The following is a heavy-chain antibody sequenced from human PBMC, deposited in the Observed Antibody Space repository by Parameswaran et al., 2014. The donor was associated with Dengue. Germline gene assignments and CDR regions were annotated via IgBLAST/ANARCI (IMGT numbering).Heavy chain of an antibody. V-gene: IGHV4-34*13. J-gene: IGHJ4*02. Sequence: WIRQPPGKGLEWIGEINHNRYTNYNASLKSRVTLSVDTSENQVSLKLSSVTAADTAVYYCARGLDCSGGTCNSLGFPYWGQGTLVTVSS. D-gene: IGHD2-15*01. CDR3: ARGLDCSGGTCNSLGFPY. CDR2: INHNRYT.